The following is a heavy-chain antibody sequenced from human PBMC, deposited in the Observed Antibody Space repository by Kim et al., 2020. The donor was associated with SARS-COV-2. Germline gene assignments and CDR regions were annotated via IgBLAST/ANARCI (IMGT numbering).Heavy chain of an antibody. Sequence: VKGRFTISRDDSKNTLYLQMNSLKTEDTAVYYCTTDQAQFYYDSSGYVDYWGQGTLVTVSS. CDR3: TTDQAQFYYDSSGYVDY. D-gene: IGHD3-22*01. V-gene: IGHV3-15*01. J-gene: IGHJ4*02.